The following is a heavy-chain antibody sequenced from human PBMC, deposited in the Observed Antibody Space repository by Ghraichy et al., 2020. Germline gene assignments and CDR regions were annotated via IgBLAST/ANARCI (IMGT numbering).Heavy chain of an antibody. CDR2: IIPIFGTA. CDR3: ARVFGEMATSFYYY. J-gene: IGHJ4*02. CDR1: GGTFSNYA. V-gene: IGHV1-69*13. D-gene: IGHD5-24*01. Sequence: SVKVSCKASGGTFSNYAINWVRQAPGQGLEWMGGIIPIFGTASYSQKFQGRVTITADESTSTVHMELNSLRSDDTAVYYCARVFGEMATSFYYYWGQGTLVTVSS.